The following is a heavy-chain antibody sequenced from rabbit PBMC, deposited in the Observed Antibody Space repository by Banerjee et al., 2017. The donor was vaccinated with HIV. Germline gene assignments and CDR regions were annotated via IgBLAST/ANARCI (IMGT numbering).Heavy chain of an antibody. J-gene: IGHJ6*01. Sequence: QQQLEESGGGLVKPGGTLTLTCKASGIDFSGYYYVCWVRQAPGKGLEWIACIYAGSGGSTYYASWAKGRFTISKTSSTTVTLQMTSLTAADTATYFCARRGYGSSTGYFGLWGQGTLVTVS. CDR1: GIDFSGYYY. D-gene: IGHD1-1*01. CDR3: ARRGYGSSTGYFGL. CDR2: IYAGSGGST. V-gene: IGHV1S45*01.